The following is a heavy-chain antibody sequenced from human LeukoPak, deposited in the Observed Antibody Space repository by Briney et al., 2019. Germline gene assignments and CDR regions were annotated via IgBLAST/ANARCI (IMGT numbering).Heavy chain of an antibody. CDR3: ATDGSGSYNPPYYYYYGMDV. V-gene: IGHV4-59*01. CDR2: IYYSGST. Sequence: SETLSLTCTVSGGSISSYYWSWIRQPPGKGREWIGYIYYSGSTNYNPSLKSRVTISVDTSKNQFSLKLSSVTAADTAVYYCATDGSGSYNPPYYYYYGMDVWGQGTTVTVSS. CDR1: GGSISSYY. D-gene: IGHD3-10*01. J-gene: IGHJ6*02.